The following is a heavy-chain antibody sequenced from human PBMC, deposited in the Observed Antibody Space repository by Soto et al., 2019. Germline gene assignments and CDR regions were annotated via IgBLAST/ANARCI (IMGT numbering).Heavy chain of an antibody. CDR2: IWYDGSNK. CDR3: ASSIN. J-gene: IGHJ4*02. V-gene: IGHV3-33*03. Sequence: GALRVSCAASVFPFSSYGMHWVRQAPGKGLDWVGVIWYDGSNKDYAESVKGRFTISRDNSKNMLYLQMNSLRADDTAVYYCASSINWGQGTLVTVSS. CDR1: VFPFSSYG.